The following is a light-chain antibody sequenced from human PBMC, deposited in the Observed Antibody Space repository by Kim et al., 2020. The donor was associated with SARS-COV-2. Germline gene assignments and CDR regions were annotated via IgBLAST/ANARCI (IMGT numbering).Light chain of an antibody. CDR3: QQYNSIPLA. CDR1: QSFSSW. Sequence: DFQMTQSPSTLSASVGDRVTITCRASQSFSSWLAWYQQKPGKAPKLLIYYASSLQSGVPSRFSGSGSGTEFTLTINSLQPDDFASYYCQQYNSIPLAFGGGTKVEIK. CDR2: YAS. V-gene: IGKV1-5*01. J-gene: IGKJ4*01.